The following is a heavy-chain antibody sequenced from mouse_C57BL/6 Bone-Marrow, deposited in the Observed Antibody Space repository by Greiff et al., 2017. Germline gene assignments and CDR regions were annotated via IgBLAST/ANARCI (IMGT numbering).Heavy chain of an antibody. V-gene: IGHV3-6*01. CDR3: ARDRGITTGYYYAMDY. D-gene: IGHD2-4*01. CDR2: ISYDGSN. CDR1: GYSITSGYY. J-gene: IGHJ4*01. Sequence: EVKLQESGPGLVKPSQSLSLTCSVTGYSITSGYYWNWIRQFPGNKLEWMGYISYDGSNNYNPSLKNRISITRDTSKNQFFLKLNSVTTEDTATYYCARDRGITTGYYYAMDYWGQGTSVTVSS.